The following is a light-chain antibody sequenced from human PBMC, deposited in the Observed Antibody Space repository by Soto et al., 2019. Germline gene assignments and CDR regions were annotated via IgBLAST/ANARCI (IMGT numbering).Light chain of an antibody. Sequence: HSALTQPASVSGSPGQSIIISCTGTSSDVGGYNYVSWYQQHPGKAPKLMTYDVSARPSGVSNRFSGSKSGNTASLTISGLQAEDEADYYCSSFSTTTTLVFGTGTKLTVL. J-gene: IGLJ1*01. V-gene: IGLV2-14*03. CDR2: DVS. CDR1: SSDVGGYNY. CDR3: SSFSTTTTLV.